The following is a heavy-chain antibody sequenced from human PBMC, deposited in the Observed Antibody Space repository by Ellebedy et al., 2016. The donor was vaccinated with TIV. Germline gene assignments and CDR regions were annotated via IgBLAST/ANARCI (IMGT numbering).Heavy chain of an antibody. V-gene: IGHV6-1*01. Sequence: SETLSLXXAISGDSVSSNSAAWNWIRQSPSRGLEWLGRTYYRSKWYNDYAVSVKSRITINPDTSKNQFSLQLNSVTPEDTAVYYCARGPRGGEEQQLVINWFDPWGQGTLVTVSS. D-gene: IGHD6-13*01. J-gene: IGHJ5*02. CDR2: TYYRSKWYN. CDR1: GDSVSSNSAA. CDR3: ARGPRGGEEQQLVINWFDP.